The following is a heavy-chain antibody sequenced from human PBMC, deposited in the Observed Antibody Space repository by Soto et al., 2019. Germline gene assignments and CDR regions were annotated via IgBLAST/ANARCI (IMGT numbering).Heavy chain of an antibody. J-gene: IGHJ4*02. CDR1: GGSISSYY. Sequence: QVQLQESGPGLVKPSETLSLTCTVSGGSISSYYWSWIRQPPGKGLEWIGYIYYSGSTNYNPSLKSRVTISVDTSKNQFSLKLSSVTAADTAVYYCARGYGDYGGAGFDYWGQGTLVTVSS. CDR3: ARGYGDYGGAGFDY. CDR2: IYYSGST. V-gene: IGHV4-59*01. D-gene: IGHD4-17*01.